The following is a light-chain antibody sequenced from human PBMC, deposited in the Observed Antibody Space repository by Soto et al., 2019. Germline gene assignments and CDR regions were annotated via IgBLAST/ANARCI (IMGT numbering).Light chain of an antibody. J-gene: IGKJ1*01. CDR1: HSISSW. CDR3: QQYNSYSWT. Sequence: DIQMTQSPSTLSASVGDRVTVTCRASHSISSWLAWYQQKPGKAPKLLIYKASSLESGVPSRFRGSGSGTEFTLTISSLQPDDFATYYCQQYNSYSWTFGQGTRVEIK. CDR2: KAS. V-gene: IGKV1-5*03.